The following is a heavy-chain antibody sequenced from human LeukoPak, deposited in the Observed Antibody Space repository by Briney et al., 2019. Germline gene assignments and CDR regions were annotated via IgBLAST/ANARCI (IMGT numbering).Heavy chain of an antibody. CDR3: TTDRRGHSHYDFWSGYYSFYYYYYMDV. CDR1: GFTFSNAW. J-gene: IGHJ6*03. V-gene: IGHV3-15*01. Sequence: GGSLRLSCAASGFTFSNAWMSWVRQAPGKGLEWVGRIKSKTDGGTTGYAAPVKGRFTISRDDSKNSLYLQMNSLKTEDTAVYYCTTDRRGHSHYDFWSGYYSFYYYYYMDVWGKGTTVTVSS. CDR2: IKSKTDGGTT. D-gene: IGHD3-3*01.